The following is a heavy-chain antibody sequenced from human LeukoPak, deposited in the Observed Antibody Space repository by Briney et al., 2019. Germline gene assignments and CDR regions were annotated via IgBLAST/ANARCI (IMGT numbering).Heavy chain of an antibody. Sequence: GGSLRLSCAASAFTFSSYAMSWVRQAPNKGLQWVSGISGSGGSTYYADSVKGRFTISRDNSKNTLYLQMNSLRADDTAVYYCASQTYSNGFDYWGQGTLVTVSS. D-gene: IGHD4-11*01. CDR1: AFTFSSYA. V-gene: IGHV3-23*01. CDR3: ASQTYSNGFDY. CDR2: ISGSGGST. J-gene: IGHJ4*02.